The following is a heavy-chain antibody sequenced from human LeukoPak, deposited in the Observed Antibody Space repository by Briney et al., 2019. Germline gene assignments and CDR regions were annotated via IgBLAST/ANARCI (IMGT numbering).Heavy chain of an antibody. CDR1: GYTFTSYG. V-gene: IGHV1-18*01. D-gene: IGHD6-19*01. Sequence: ASVKVSCKASGYTFTSYGISWVRQAPGQGLEYMGYISAYNGNTNYAQNLQGRVTVTTDTSTTTVYMELRSLRSDDTAVYYCAGLYSSGWPLECMDVWGQGTTVTVSS. CDR2: ISAYNGNT. CDR3: AGLYSSGWPLECMDV. J-gene: IGHJ6*02.